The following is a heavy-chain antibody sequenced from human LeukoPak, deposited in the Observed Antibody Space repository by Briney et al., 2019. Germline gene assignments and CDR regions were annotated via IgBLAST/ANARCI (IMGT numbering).Heavy chain of an antibody. D-gene: IGHD3-3*01. CDR1: GFTFSSYA. CDR3: AKAGTIFGVENPFYFYYMDV. CDR2: ISGSGGST. J-gene: IGHJ6*03. Sequence: GGSLRLSCAASGFTFSSYAMSWVRQAPGKGLEWVSDISGSGGSTHYADSVKGRFTISRDNSKNTLYPQMNSLRAEDTAVYYCAKAGTIFGVENPFYFYYMDVWGKGTTVTVSS. V-gene: IGHV3-23*01.